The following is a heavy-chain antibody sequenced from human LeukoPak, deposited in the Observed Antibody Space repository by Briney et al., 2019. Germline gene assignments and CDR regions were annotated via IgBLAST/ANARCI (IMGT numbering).Heavy chain of an antibody. J-gene: IGHJ4*02. CDR2: ISTTGNTK. V-gene: IGHV3-48*03. Sequence: EGSLRLSCAASGFTFSSSEMYWVRQAPGKGLEWVSYISTTGNTKYYADSVQGRFTVSRDNGQSLLFLQMNSLRAGDTAIYYCARVFVSGYDVLTGYFRAFDYWGQGALVTVSS. CDR1: GFTFSSSE. D-gene: IGHD3-9*01. CDR3: ARVFVSGYDVLTGYFRAFDY.